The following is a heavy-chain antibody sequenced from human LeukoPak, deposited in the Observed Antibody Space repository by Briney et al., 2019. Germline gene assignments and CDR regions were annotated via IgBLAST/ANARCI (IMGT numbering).Heavy chain of an antibody. Sequence: SETLSLTCTVSGGSISSSSYYWGWIRQPPGKGLEWIGSIYYSGSTYYNPSLKSRVTISVDTSKNQFSLKPSSVTAADTAVYYCARLNREGGGVNYYDSSGYNYWGQGTLVTVSS. D-gene: IGHD3-22*01. CDR3: ARLNREGGGVNYYDSSGYNY. J-gene: IGHJ4*02. V-gene: IGHV4-39*01. CDR2: IYYSGST. CDR1: GGSISSSSYY.